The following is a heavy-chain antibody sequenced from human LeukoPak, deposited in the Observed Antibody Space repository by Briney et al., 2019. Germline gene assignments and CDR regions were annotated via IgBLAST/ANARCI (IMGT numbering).Heavy chain of an antibody. CDR3: ASGSGSYRAAYYYMDV. CDR2: IYSGGST. V-gene: IGHV3-53*01. J-gene: IGHJ6*03. D-gene: IGHD3-10*01. CDR1: GFTVSSNY. Sequence: PGGSLRLSCAASGFTVSSNYMSWGRQGPGPGLEWVWVIYSGGSTYYEDSVKGRFTISRDNSKNTLYLQMNNLRAEDTAVYYCASGSGSYRAAYYYMDVWGKGTTVTVSS.